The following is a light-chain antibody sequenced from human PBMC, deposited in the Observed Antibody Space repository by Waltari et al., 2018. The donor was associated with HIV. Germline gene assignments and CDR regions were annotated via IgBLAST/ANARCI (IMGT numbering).Light chain of an antibody. CDR1: QSVSSN. CDR3: QQYNNWPPLT. Sequence: EIVMTQSPATLSVSPGERATLSCRASQSVSSNLAWYQHKLGQAPRLLIYGASTRATGIPARFSVSWSGTDFTLTISSLQSEDFAVYYCQQYNNWPPLTFGGGTTVEIK. CDR2: GAS. V-gene: IGKV3-15*01. J-gene: IGKJ4*01.